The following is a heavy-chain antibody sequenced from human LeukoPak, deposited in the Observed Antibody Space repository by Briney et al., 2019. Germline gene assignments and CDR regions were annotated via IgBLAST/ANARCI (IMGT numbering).Heavy chain of an antibody. CDR1: GFTFSDYY. V-gene: IGHV3-11*04. CDR2: ISSSGSTI. D-gene: IGHD2-15*01. CDR3: ARDPSGGTDHFDY. Sequence: TGGSLRLSCAASGFTFSDYYMSWIRQAPGKGLEWVSYISSSGSTIYYADSVKGRFTISRDNAKNSLYLQMNSLRAEDTAVYYCARDPSGGTDHFDYWGQGTLVTVSS. J-gene: IGHJ4*02.